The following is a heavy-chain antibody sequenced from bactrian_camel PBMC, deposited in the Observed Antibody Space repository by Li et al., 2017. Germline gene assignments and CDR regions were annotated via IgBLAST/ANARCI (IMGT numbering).Heavy chain of an antibody. CDR2: IVTLGGTT. CDR1: GYTYDNDC. CDR3: AAGWSYGVGTLLRRHYDY. J-gene: IGHJ4*01. V-gene: IGHV3S1*01. D-gene: IGHD5*01. Sequence: HVQLVESGGGLVQPGGSLRLSCVISGYTYDNDCMGWFRQAPGNQREGVAAIVTLGGTTYYDDSVTGRFTISQDNAKKTTYLQMDHLRTEDTAIYYCAAGWSYGVGTLLRRHYDYWGQGTQVTVS.